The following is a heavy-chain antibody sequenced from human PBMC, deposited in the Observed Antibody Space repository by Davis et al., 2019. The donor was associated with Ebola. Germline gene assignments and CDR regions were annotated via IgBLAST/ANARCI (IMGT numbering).Heavy chain of an antibody. Sequence: AASVKVSCKDSGYPFPTYAVNWVRQAPGQGLGWMGWINTSTGNPTYAQGFTGRFVFSFDTSVRTTYLQINSLKSEDTAVYYCARGRDTTGYFVYWGQGTLVTVSS. J-gene: IGHJ4*02. CDR2: INTSTGNP. V-gene: IGHV7-4-1*02. CDR3: ARGRDTTGYFVY. D-gene: IGHD3-22*01. CDR1: GYPFPTYA.